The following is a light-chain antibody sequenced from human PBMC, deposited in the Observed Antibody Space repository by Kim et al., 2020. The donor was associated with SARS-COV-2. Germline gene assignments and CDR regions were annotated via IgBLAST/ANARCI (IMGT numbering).Light chain of an antibody. CDR3: MQGTRWPPLT. V-gene: IGKV2-30*02. Sequence: DVVMTQSPLSLTVTLGQSAPISCTSSQRLVHIDGETYLNWFHQRPGQSPRRLIYKASKRASGVPDRFSGSGSGTEFTLEISGVEAEDVGIYYCMQGTRWPPLTFGGGTKVDIK. J-gene: IGKJ4*01. CDR2: KAS. CDR1: QRLVHIDGETY.